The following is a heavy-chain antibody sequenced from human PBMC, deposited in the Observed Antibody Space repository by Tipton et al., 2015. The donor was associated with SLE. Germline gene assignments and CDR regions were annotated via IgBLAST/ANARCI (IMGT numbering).Heavy chain of an antibody. CDR3: ASRTTPLPHWVGDIFDV. V-gene: IGHV4-39*07. J-gene: IGHJ3*01. Sequence: LRLSCTVSGGSISSGSYYWSWIRQPAGKGVGWIGSVFYSGTTYYNPSLKSRVTISVDTSKNQFSLKLNSVTAADTAVYYCASRTTPLPHWVGDIFDVWGQGSMVTVSS. CDR2: VFYSGTT. CDR1: GGSISSGSYY. D-gene: IGHD2-21*01.